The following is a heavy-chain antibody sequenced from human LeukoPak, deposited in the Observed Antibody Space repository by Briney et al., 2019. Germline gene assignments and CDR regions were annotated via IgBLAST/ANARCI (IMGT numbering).Heavy chain of an antibody. V-gene: IGHV4-34*01. CDR2: INHSGST. D-gene: IGHD6-13*01. Sequence: PSETLSLTCAVYGGSFSGYYWSWIRQPPGKGLEWIGEINHSGSTNYNPSLKSRVTISVDTSKNQFSLKLSSVTAADTAVYYCARHDSSWYSDYWGQGTLVTVSS. CDR3: ARHDSSWYSDY. J-gene: IGHJ4*02. CDR1: GGSFSGYY.